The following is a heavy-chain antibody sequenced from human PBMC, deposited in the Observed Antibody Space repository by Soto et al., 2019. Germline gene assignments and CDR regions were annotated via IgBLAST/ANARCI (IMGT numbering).Heavy chain of an antibody. V-gene: IGHV4-34*01. J-gene: IGHJ6*02. Sequence: QVQLQQWGAGLLKPSETLSLTCAVHGGSFSGYYWSWIRQPPGKGLEWIGEINHSGSTNYNPSLKSRVTISVDTSKSHFSLKLGSVTAADTAVYYCARSRRVDTARLGYYYGMDVWGQGTTVTFSS. CDR3: ARSRRVDTARLGYYYGMDV. D-gene: IGHD5-18*01. CDR1: GGSFSGYY. CDR2: INHSGST.